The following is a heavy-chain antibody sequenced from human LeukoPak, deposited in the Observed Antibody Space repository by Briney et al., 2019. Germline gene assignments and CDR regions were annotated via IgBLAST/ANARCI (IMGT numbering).Heavy chain of an antibody. V-gene: IGHV1-46*01. D-gene: IGHD3-22*01. CDR3: AREGLHYYDSSGYYSFLSY. CDR2: INPSGGST. CDR1: GYTFTSYY. J-gene: IGHJ4*02. Sequence: ASVKVSCKASGYTFTSYYMHWVRQAPGQGLEWMGIINPSGGSTSYAQKFQGRVTMTRDTSTSTVYMELSSLRSEDTAVYYCAREGLHYYDSSGYYSFLSYWGQGTLVTVSS.